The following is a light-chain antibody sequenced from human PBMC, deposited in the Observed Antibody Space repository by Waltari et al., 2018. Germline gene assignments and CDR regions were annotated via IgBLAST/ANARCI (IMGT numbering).Light chain of an antibody. CDR2: GNT. V-gene: IGLV1-40*01. Sequence: QSVLPQPPSVSGAPGQRVTLSCTGSDPNIGAGYDVHWYQHLPGTAPKLLIYGNTNRPSGVSDRFSGSKSGTSGSLAITGLQAEDEAYYYCQSYDRSLTGSWVFGGGTKLTVL. CDR3: QSYDRSLTGSWV. CDR1: DPNIGAGYD. J-gene: IGLJ3*02.